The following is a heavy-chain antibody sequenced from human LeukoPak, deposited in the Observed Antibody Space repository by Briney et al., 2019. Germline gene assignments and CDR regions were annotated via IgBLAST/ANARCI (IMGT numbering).Heavy chain of an antibody. J-gene: IGHJ4*02. D-gene: IGHD2-15*01. CDR2: ISGFGVST. CDR3: ARASYCSGGSCYSGY. V-gene: IGHV3-23*01. CDR1: GFTFYSYT. Sequence: GGSLRLSCAASGFTFYSYTMSWVRQAPGKGLEWVSAISGFGVSTYYADSVKGRFTISRDNSKSTLYLQMNSLRAEDTAVYYCARASYCSGGSCYSGYWGQGTLVTVSS.